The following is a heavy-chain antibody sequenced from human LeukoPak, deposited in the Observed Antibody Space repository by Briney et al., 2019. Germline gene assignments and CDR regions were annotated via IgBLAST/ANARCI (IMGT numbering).Heavy chain of an antibody. CDR2: IYYSGST. Sequence: PSETLSLTCTVSGGSISSGGYYWSWIRQHSGKGLEWIGYIYYSGSTYYNPSLKSRVTISVDTSKNQFSLKLGSVTAADTAVYYCARARDGYNVFDYWGQGTLVTVSS. CDR1: GGSISSGGYY. V-gene: IGHV4-31*03. CDR3: ARARDGYNVFDY. J-gene: IGHJ4*02. D-gene: IGHD5-24*01.